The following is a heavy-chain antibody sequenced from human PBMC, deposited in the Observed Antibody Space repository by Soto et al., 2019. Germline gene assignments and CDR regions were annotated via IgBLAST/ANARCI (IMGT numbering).Heavy chain of an antibody. V-gene: IGHV4-31*03. CDR3: ARVSDDSRGYYMPDYGMDV. D-gene: IGHD3-22*01. Sequence: PSESLSLTYPFSGCSISSGGYYWSWIRQHPGKGLEWIGYIYYSGSTYYNPSLKSRVTISVDTSKNQFSLKLSSVTAADTAVYYCARVSDDSRGYYMPDYGMDVWGQGTTVTVSS. CDR2: IYYSGST. J-gene: IGHJ6*02. CDR1: GCSISSGGYY.